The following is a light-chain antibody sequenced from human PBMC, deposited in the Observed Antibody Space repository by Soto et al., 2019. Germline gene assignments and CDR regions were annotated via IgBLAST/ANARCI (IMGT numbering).Light chain of an antibody. CDR1: QSISNTY. CDR2: GAS. J-gene: IGKJ1*01. CDR3: QQFGSSPWT. Sequence: EIMLTQSPGTLSLSPGERATLSCRASQSISNTYLVWYQQKPGQAPRLLIYGASSRASGIPDRFSGSGSGTDFTLTINRLEPGDFALYYCQQFGSSPWTFGQGTKVDIK. V-gene: IGKV3-20*01.